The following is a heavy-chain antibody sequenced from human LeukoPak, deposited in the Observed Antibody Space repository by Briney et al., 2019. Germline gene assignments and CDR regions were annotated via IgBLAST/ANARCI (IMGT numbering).Heavy chain of an antibody. CDR1: GFTFSSYS. Sequence: GGSLRLSCAASGFTFSSYSMNWVRQAPGKGLGWVSYISSSSDTIYYAGSVKGRFTISRDNAKNSLYLQMNSLRAEDTAVYYCAREASSSGYYFSTHAFDIWGQGTMVTVSS. J-gene: IGHJ3*02. V-gene: IGHV3-48*01. CDR2: ISSSSDTI. D-gene: IGHD3-22*01. CDR3: AREASSSGYYFSTHAFDI.